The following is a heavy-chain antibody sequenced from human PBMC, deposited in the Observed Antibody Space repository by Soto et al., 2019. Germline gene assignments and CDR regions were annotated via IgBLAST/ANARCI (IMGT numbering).Heavy chain of an antibody. V-gene: IGHV4-59*01. CDR1: GGSISNYY. Sequence: SETLSLTCTVSGGSISNYYWSWIRQPPGKRLEWIGNIYSSGSTNYNPSLKSRVTISIDAPKNQFSLNLRSVTAADTAVYYCARSLTVAGNFDYWGQGTLVTVSS. CDR3: ARSLTVAGNFDY. CDR2: IYSSGST. J-gene: IGHJ4*02. D-gene: IGHD6-19*01.